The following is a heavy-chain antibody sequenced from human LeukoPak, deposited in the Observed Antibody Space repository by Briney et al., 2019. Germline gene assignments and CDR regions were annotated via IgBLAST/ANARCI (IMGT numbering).Heavy chain of an antibody. CDR3: ARGAYYDIFTDYDNPSPFDY. Sequence: PSQTLSLTCTVSGGSISRGRYYWSWTRHPAGKGLEGFGRIYTSGRTHYNPSLKSRANISLHTSKNQLSLKLSSVPSALTAGYYCARGAYYDIFTDYDNPSPFDYWGQGTLVTVSS. V-gene: IGHV4-61*02. J-gene: IGHJ4*02. D-gene: IGHD3-9*01. CDR2: IYTSGRT. CDR1: GGSISRGRYY.